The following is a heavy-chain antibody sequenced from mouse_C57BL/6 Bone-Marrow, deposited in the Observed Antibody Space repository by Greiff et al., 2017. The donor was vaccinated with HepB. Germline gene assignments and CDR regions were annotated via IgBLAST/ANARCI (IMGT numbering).Heavy chain of an antibody. CDR3: ARDGSITTVVATNFDY. D-gene: IGHD1-1*01. CDR1: GYTFTSYW. Sequence: QVQLQQPGAELVKPGASVKLSCKASGYTFTSYWMQWVNQRPGQGLEWIGEIDPSDSYTNYNQKFKGKATLTVDTSSRTAYMQLSSLTSEDSAVYYCARDGSITTVVATNFDYWGQGTTLTVSS. J-gene: IGHJ2*01. CDR2: IDPSDSYT. V-gene: IGHV1-50*01.